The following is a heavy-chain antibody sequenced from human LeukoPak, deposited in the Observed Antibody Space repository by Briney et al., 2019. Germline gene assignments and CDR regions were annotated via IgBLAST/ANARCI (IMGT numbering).Heavy chain of an antibody. J-gene: IGHJ1*01. CDR3: ALGFCSGGGCYPQILQY. CDR1: GFTFSSYG. V-gene: IGHV3-30*03. Sequence: GGSLRLSCAASGFTFSSYGMHWVRQAPGKGLEWVAVISYDGSNKYYADSVKGRFTISRDNSKNTLYLQMNSLRAEDTAVYHCALGFCSGGGCYPQILQYWGQGTLVTVSS. D-gene: IGHD2-15*01. CDR2: ISYDGSNK.